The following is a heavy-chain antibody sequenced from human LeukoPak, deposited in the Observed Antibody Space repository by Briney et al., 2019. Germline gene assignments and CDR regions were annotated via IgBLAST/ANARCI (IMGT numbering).Heavy chain of an antibody. Sequence: GGSLRLSCAASGFTFSSYGMHWVRQAPGKGLEWVAVIWYDGSNKYYADSVKGRFTISRDNSKNTLYLQMNSLRAEDTAVYYCAGEYCSSTSCYGLAEGGTGGMDVWCKGTTVTVSS. CDR3: AGEYCSSTSCYGLAEGGTGGMDV. D-gene: IGHD2-2*01. J-gene: IGHJ6*04. CDR2: IWYDGSNK. V-gene: IGHV3-33*01. CDR1: GFTFSSYG.